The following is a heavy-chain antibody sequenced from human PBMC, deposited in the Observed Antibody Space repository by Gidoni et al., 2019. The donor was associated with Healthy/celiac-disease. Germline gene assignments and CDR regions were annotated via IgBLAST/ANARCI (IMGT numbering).Heavy chain of an antibody. Sequence: QVQLQQRGAGLVKPSATPSLTCAVYGGSFSGYYWRWIRQPPGKGLEWIGEINHSGSTNYNPSLKSRVTISVDTSKNQFSLKLSSVTAADTAVYYCARGIPLVVVVAATPGWFDPWGQGTLVTVSS. CDR3: ARGIPLVVVVAATPGWFDP. CDR2: INHSGST. V-gene: IGHV4-34*01. D-gene: IGHD2-15*01. CDR1: GGSFSGYY. J-gene: IGHJ5*02.